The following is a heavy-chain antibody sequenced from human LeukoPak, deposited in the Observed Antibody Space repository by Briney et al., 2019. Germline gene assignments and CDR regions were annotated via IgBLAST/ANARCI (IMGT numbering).Heavy chain of an antibody. Sequence: PGGSLRLSCAASGFTFSSYAMNWVRQAPGKGLEWVSYITSSGGTIYYADSVKGRFTISRDNANNSLYLQMNSLRYEDTAVYYCAREGPPFDCWGQGTLVTVSS. J-gene: IGHJ4*02. V-gene: IGHV3-48*02. CDR3: AREGPPFDC. CDR1: GFTFSSYA. CDR2: ITSSGGTI.